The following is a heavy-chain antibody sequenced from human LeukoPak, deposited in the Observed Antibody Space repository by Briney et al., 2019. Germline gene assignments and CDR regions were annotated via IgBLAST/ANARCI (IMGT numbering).Heavy chain of an antibody. V-gene: IGHV4-28*01. Sequence: LSLTCAVSGYSITSSSWWGWIRQPPGKGLEWIGYIYHSGTTYYNPSLQSRVTMSVDTSKNQFSLKLSSVTAVDTAVYYCARKENVYYYFDYWGQGTLVTVSS. CDR2: IYHSGTT. CDR3: ARKENVYYYFDY. D-gene: IGHD3-10*01. J-gene: IGHJ4*02. CDR1: GYSITSSSW.